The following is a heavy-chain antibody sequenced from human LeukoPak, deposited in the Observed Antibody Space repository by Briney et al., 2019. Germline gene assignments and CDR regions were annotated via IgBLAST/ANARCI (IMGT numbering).Heavy chain of an antibody. V-gene: IGHV3-15*01. CDR3: TAAYGSGSPPPYYYYGMDV. J-gene: IGHJ6*04. Sequence: GGSLRLSCAASGFTFSNAWMTWVRQAPGQGLEWVGRIKRKSDGGTTDYAAPVKGRFTISRDDSKNTLYLQMNSLKTEDTAVYYCTAAYGSGSPPPYYYYGMDVWGKGTTVTVSS. D-gene: IGHD3-10*01. CDR2: IKRKSDGGTT. CDR1: GFTFSNAW.